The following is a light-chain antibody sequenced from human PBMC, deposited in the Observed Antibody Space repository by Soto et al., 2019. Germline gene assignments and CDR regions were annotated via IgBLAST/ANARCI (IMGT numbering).Light chain of an antibody. Sequence: EIVLTQSPDTLSLSPGERSTLSCTAVQSVRNNYLAWYQVRPGQAPRLLIYDASTKATAIPDRINGGGSGTDFTLTITGLEHEDLAVYYCQQYGSSPPFTFGQGTRLEIK. CDR1: QSVRNNY. CDR2: DAS. CDR3: QQYGSSPPFT. V-gene: IGKV3-20*01. J-gene: IGKJ5*01.